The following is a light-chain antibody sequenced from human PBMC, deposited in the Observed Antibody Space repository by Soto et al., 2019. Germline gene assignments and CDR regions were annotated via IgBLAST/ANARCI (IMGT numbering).Light chain of an antibody. V-gene: IGKV1-39*01. Sequence: DIQMTQSPSSLSASVGDRVTITCRASQSISSYLNWYQQKPGKAPKLLIYAASSLQSGVPSRFSGSGSGTDFTLTISSLEPEDFAVYYCQQRSNWPAITFRQGTRLEIK. J-gene: IGKJ5*01. CDR1: QSISSY. CDR3: QQRSNWPAIT. CDR2: AAS.